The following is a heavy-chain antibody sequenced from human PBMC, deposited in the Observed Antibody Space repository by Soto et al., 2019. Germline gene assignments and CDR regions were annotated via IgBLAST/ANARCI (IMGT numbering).Heavy chain of an antibody. CDR1: GFTFSSYG. CDR3: AKGVTGGSY. Sequence: QVQLVESGGGVVQPGRSLRLSCAASGFTFSSYGMHWVRQAPGKGLEWVAVISYDGSNKYYADSVKGRFTISRDNSKNTLYLQMNSIRAEDTAVYYCAKGVTGGSYWGQETLVTVSS. J-gene: IGHJ4*02. CDR2: ISYDGSNK. D-gene: IGHD3-10*01. V-gene: IGHV3-30*18.